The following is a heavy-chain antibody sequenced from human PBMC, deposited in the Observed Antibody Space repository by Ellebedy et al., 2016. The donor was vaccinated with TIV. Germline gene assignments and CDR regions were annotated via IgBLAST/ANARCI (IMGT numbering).Heavy chain of an antibody. J-gene: IGHJ4*02. CDR1: GYSFTSYW. D-gene: IGHD3-3*01. V-gene: IGHV3-15*07. CDR3: TTVFHDFWTR. Sequence: SCKGSGYSFTSYWMNWVRQAPGKGLEWVGRIKSKTDGGTTDYAAPVKGRFTISRDDSKNTLYLQMNSLKTEDTAVYYCTTVFHDFWTRWGQGTLVTVSS. CDR2: IKSKTDGGTT.